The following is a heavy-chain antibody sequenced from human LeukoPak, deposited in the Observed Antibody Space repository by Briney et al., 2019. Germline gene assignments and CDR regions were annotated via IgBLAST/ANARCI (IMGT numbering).Heavy chain of an antibody. CDR1: GFTFSSYA. CDR2: ISGSGGST. D-gene: IGHD4-17*01. J-gene: IGHJ4*02. CDR3: AREKSYGADFDY. V-gene: IGHV3-23*01. Sequence: GGSLRLSCAASGFTFSSYAMSWVRQAPGKGLEWVSAISGSGGSTYYADSVRGRFTISRDNSKNSLYLQMNSLRAEDTAVYYCAREKSYGADFDYWGQGTLVTVSS.